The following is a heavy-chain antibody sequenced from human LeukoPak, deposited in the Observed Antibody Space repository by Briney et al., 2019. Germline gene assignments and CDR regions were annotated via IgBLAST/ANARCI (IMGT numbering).Heavy chain of an antibody. CDR3: ARRITMIVVASRGAFDI. CDR1: GGSFSGYY. Sequence: SETLSLTCAVYGGSFSGYYWSWIRQPPGKGLEWIGVINHSGSTNYNPSLKSRVTISVDTSKNQFSLKLSSVTAADTAVYYCARRITMIVVASRGAFDIWGQGTMVTVSS. D-gene: IGHD3-22*01. CDR2: INHSGST. V-gene: IGHV4-34*01. J-gene: IGHJ3*02.